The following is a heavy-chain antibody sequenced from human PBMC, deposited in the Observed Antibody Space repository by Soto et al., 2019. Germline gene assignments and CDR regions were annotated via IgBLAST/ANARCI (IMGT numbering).Heavy chain of an antibody. Sequence: GGSLRLSCEVSGFTLSSFGMHWVRHAQGKGLEWVAVMSPDGTKKFHADSVKWRFSISRDNSRKTLYLQMYKLRPEDSAVYFGAKDGGGYIDDSYRNIALDVWGQGTTVTVSS. CDR2: MSPDGTKK. CDR1: GFTLSSFG. D-gene: IGHD5-12*01. J-gene: IGHJ6*02. V-gene: IGHV3-30*18. CDR3: AKDGGGYIDDSYRNIALDV.